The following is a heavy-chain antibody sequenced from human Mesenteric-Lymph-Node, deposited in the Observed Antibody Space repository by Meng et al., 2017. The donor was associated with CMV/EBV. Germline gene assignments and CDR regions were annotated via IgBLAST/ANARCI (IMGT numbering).Heavy chain of an antibody. CDR3: ARVQIFGVVSYNYYYYYGMDV. CDR2: INPSGGST. D-gene: IGHD3-3*01. CDR1: GHTFTSYY. Sequence: ASLYLFCKGSGHTFTSYYMHWVRQAPGQGLEWMGIINPSGGSTSYAQKFQGRVTMTRDTSTSTVYMELSSLRSEDTAVYYCARVQIFGVVSYNYYYYYGMDVWGQGPPVTFSS. J-gene: IGHJ6*02. V-gene: IGHV1-46*01.